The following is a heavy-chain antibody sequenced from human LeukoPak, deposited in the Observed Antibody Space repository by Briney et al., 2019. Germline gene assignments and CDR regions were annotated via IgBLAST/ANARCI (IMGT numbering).Heavy chain of an antibody. CDR3: ARDLHPRLTGYFDY. D-gene: IGHD3-16*01. CDR2: IRYDGSNK. V-gene: IGHV3-30*02. J-gene: IGHJ4*02. CDR1: GFTFNNYG. Sequence: GGSLRLSCAASGFTFNNYGMHWVRQAPGKGLEWVTFIRYDGSNKYYADSVEGRFTVSRDNPKNTLYLEMKSLRADDTAVYYCARDLHPRLTGYFDYWGQGTVVTVSP.